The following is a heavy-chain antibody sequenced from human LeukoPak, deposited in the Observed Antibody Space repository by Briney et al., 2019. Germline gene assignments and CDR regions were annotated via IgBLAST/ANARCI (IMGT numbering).Heavy chain of an antibody. CDR1: GFTFSSYG. J-gene: IGHJ1*01. CDR2: ISYDGSNK. Sequence: GGSLRLSCAASGFTFSSYGMHWVRQAPGKGLEWVAVISYDGSNKYYADSVKGRFTISRDNSKNTLYLQMNSLRAEDTAVYYCAKEPSSWYSRGRVEYFQHWGQGTLVTVSS. CDR3: AKEPSSWYSRGRVEYFQH. D-gene: IGHD6-13*01. V-gene: IGHV3-30*18.